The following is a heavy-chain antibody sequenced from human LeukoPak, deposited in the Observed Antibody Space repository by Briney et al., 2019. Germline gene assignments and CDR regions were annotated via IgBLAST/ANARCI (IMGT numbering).Heavy chain of an antibody. V-gene: IGHV4-30-2*01. CDR3: ARDISSSWYNWFDP. CDR2: IYHSGST. Sequence: SETLSLTCTVSGGSVSSGSYYWSWIRQPPGKGLEWIGYIYHSGSTYYNPSLKSRVTISVDRSKNQFSLKLSSVTAADTAVYYCARDISSSWYNWFDPWGQGTLVTVSS. D-gene: IGHD6-13*01. CDR1: GGSVSSGSYY. J-gene: IGHJ5*02.